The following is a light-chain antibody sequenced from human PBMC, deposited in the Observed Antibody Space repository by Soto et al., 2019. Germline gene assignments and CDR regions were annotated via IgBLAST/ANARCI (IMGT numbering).Light chain of an antibody. Sequence: NFMLTQPHSVSESPGKTVTISCTRSSSSIASNYVQWYQQRPGSAPTTVIYEDNQRPSGVPDRFSGSIDSSSNSASLTISGLKTEDEADYYCQSYDSSNPVFGTGTKVTVL. CDR3: QSYDSSNPV. CDR1: SSSIASNY. V-gene: IGLV6-57*04. CDR2: EDN. J-gene: IGLJ1*01.